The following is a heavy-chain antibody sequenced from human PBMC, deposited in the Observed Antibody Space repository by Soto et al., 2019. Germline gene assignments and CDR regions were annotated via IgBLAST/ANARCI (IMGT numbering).Heavy chain of an antibody. Sequence: GGSLRLSCGASAFTFGDYAMHWARHAPGNGPGWVSGMSYNSARIGYAESVRGRFTISRDNAKSSLYLQMNSLRTEDTALYYCAKGGYSSDRYFGQWGQGTQVTVSS. CDR1: AFTFGDYA. CDR3: AKGGYSSDRYFGQ. D-gene: IGHD3-22*01. V-gene: IGHV3-9*01. J-gene: IGHJ1*01. CDR2: MSYNSARI.